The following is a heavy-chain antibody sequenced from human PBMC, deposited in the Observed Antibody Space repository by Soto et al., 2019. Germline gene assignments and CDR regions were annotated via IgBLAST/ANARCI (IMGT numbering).Heavy chain of an antibody. J-gene: IGHJ6*02. V-gene: IGHV3-33*01. CDR3: ARGGPRGYYYYGMDV. Sequence: QVQLVESGGGVVQPGRSLRLSCAASGFTFSSYGMHWVRQAPGKGLEWVAVIWYDGSNKYYADSVKGRFTIFRDNSKKTLYLQMHSLTAEDTAVYYCARGGPRGYYYYGMDVWGQGTTVTVSS. D-gene: IGHD6-25*01. CDR1: GFTFSSYG. CDR2: IWYDGSNK.